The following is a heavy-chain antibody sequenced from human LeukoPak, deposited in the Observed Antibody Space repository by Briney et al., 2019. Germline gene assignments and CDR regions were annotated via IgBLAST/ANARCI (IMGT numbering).Heavy chain of an antibody. J-gene: IGHJ3*02. CDR3: ARVPYDSSGYYPIDAFDI. V-gene: IGHV4-59*08. D-gene: IGHD3-22*01. CDR1: GGSVSNYY. Sequence: PSETLSLTCTVSGGSVSNYYWSWIRQSPGKGLEWIGYIYYTETSYNPSLKSRVTISADTSKNQFSLKLSSVTAADTAVYYCARVPYDSSGYYPIDAFDIWGQGTMVTVSS. CDR2: IYYTET.